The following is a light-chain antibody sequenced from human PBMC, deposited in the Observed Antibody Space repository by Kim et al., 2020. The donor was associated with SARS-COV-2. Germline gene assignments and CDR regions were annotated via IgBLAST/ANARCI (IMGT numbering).Light chain of an antibody. V-gene: IGKV3-11*01. Sequence: VCPGERVTLTCRASQSFSSYLAWYQQKPGQAPRLLIYDASSRATGIPARFSGSGSGTDFTLTISSLEPEDFAVYYCQQRSNWPLTFGGGTKVDIK. CDR1: QSFSSY. J-gene: IGKJ4*01. CDR2: DAS. CDR3: QQRSNWPLT.